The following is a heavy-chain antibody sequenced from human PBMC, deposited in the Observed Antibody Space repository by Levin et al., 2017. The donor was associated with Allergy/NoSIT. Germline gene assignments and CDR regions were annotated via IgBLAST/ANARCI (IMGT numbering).Heavy chain of an antibody. D-gene: IGHD6-13*01. CDR3: TKDVVFGTSSWSLDY. CDR1: GFRFSSFG. J-gene: IGHJ4*02. Sequence: GGSLRLSCAASGFRFSSFGMHWVRQAPGKGLDCVAVISFDGSDKYYADSVKGRFTISRDNSKNRLFLQMNSLRAEDTALYYCTKDVVFGTSSWSLDYWGQGAQVTVSS. CDR2: ISFDGSDK. V-gene: IGHV3-30*18.